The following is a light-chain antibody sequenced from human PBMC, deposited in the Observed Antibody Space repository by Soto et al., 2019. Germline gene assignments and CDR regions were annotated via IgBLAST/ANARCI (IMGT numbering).Light chain of an antibody. CDR3: AAWDDSLNGVL. CDR1: SSNIRSNT. V-gene: IGLV1-44*01. J-gene: IGLJ2*01. Sequence: QSVLTQPPSASGTPGQRVTISCSGGSSNIRSNTVNWYQQLPGTAPKLLIYNNNHRPSGVPDRISGSKSGTTASLAISGLQTEDEADSYCAAWDDSLNGVLFGGGTKLTVL. CDR2: NNN.